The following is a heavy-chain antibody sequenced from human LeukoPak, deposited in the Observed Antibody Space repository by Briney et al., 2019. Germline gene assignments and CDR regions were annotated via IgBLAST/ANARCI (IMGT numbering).Heavy chain of an antibody. CDR1: GFTFSISW. CDR3: ARVGPSYYYYYMYA. V-gene: IGHV3-7*01. CDR2: IKQDGSEQ. J-gene: IGHJ6*03. Sequence: PGGSLRLSCSASGFTFSISWMTWVRQAPGKGLEWVANIKQDGSEQYTADSLKGRFTISRDNDKKLVFLQMNSLRVDDTAVYYCARVGPSYYYYYMYAWGNGTTVIVSS.